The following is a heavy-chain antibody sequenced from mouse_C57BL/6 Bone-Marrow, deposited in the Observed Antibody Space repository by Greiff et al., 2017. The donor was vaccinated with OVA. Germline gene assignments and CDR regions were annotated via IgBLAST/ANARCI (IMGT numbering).Heavy chain of an antibody. D-gene: IGHD2-1*01. CDR3: TSYGNMDY. J-gene: IGHJ2*01. V-gene: IGHV14-4*01. Sequence: VQLQQSGAELVRPGASVKLSCTASGFNIKDDYMHWVKQRPEQGLEWIGCIYPENGDTEYASKFQGKATITADTSSNTPYLQLSSLTSEDTAVYYCTSYGNMDYWGQGTTLTVSS. CDR2: IYPENGDT. CDR1: GFNIKDDY.